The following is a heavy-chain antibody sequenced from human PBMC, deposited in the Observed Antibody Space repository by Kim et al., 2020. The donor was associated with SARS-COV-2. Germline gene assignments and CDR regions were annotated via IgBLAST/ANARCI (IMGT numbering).Heavy chain of an antibody. CDR2: INPNSGGT. Sequence: ASVKVSCKASGYTFTGYYMHWVRQAPGQGLEWMGWINPNSGGTNYAQKFQGWVTMTRDTSISTAYMELSRLRSDDTAVYYCARSRTYYDSSGPLPYYYYYYGMDVWGQGTTVTVSS. CDR3: ARSRTYYDSSGPLPYYYYYYGMDV. J-gene: IGHJ6*02. V-gene: IGHV1-2*04. D-gene: IGHD3-22*01. CDR1: GYTFTGYY.